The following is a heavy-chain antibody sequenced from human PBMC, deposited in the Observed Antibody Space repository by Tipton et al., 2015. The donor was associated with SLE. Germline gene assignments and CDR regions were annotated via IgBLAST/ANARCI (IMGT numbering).Heavy chain of an antibody. CDR2: MNPDSGDR. D-gene: IGHD1/OR15-1a*01. CDR1: GNTFTNYV. CDR3: ARVGGTLASTFDY. V-gene: IGHV1-8*02. J-gene: IGHJ4*02. Sequence: QVQLVQSGAEVKKPGASVKVSCEASGNTFTNYVINWVRQASGQGLEWMGWMNPDSGDRGYAQRFQDRLTMTTNTSLGTAYMELSSLRSEDTAMYYCARVGGTLASTFDYWGQGARVTVSS.